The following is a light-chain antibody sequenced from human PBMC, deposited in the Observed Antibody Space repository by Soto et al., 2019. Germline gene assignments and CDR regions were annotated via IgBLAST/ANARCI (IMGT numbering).Light chain of an antibody. J-gene: IGKJ4*01. CDR3: QQINTYPLT. CDR1: QGISNF. Sequence: DIQLTQSPSFLSASVGDRVIITCRAGQGISNFLAWYQQKPGKAPKLLIYAASSLQSGVPSRFRGSGSGTEFTLTISSLQPEDFETYYCQQINTYPLTLAGGTHVDIK. CDR2: AAS. V-gene: IGKV1-9*01.